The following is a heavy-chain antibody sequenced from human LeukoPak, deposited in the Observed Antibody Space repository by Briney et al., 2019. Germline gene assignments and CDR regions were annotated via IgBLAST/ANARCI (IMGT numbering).Heavy chain of an antibody. D-gene: IGHD6-19*01. V-gene: IGHV4-34*01. CDR2: INHSGST. J-gene: IGHJ4*02. CDR3: ARVGAVAASY. CDR1: GGSFSGYD. Sequence: SETLSLTCAAYGGSFSGYDWSWIRQPPGKGLEWIGEINHSGSTKYNPYLKSRVTISVDSSKNQFFLKLGSVTAAYTAVYYCARVGAVAASYWGQGTLVTVSS.